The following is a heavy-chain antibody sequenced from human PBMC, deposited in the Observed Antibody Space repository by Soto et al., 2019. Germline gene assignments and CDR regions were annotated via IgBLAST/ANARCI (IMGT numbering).Heavy chain of an antibody. Sequence: QVQLVQSGAEVKKPGASVKVSCKASGYTFTSYGISWVRQAPGQGLEWLGWISAYNGNTNYAQKLQGRVTMTTDPSTSTAYMELRSLRSDDTAVYYCARAPDLYDSGDYESVLHYYMDVWGKGTTVTVSS. CDR1: GYTFTSYG. CDR3: ARAPDLYDSGDYESVLHYYMDV. CDR2: ISAYNGNT. D-gene: IGHD4-17*01. V-gene: IGHV1-18*01. J-gene: IGHJ6*03.